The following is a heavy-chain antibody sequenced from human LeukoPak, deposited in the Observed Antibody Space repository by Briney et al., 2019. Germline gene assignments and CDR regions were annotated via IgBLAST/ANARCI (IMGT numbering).Heavy chain of an antibody. CDR3: TRDEGFYYDSSGYYYAY. J-gene: IGHJ4*02. CDR2: INSNSGGT. D-gene: IGHD3-22*01. Sequence: ASVKVSCKASGYTFFLFAIHWVRQAPGQGLEWMGWINSNSGGTNYAQKFQGRVTMTRDTSISTAYMELSRLRSDDTAVYYCTRDEGFYYDSSGYYYAYWGQGTLVTVSS. CDR1: GYTFFLFA. V-gene: IGHV1-2*02.